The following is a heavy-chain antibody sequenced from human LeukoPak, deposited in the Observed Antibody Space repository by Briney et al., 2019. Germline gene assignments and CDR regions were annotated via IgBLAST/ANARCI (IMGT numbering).Heavy chain of an antibody. D-gene: IGHD6-19*01. V-gene: IGHV3-49*03. J-gene: IGHJ4*02. CDR3: TRVGLEEQWLVPEYYFDY. Sequence: GGSLRLSCTASGFTFGDYAMSWFRQAPGKGLEWVGFIRSKAYGGTTEYAASVKGRFTISRDDSKSIAYLQMNSLKTEDTAVYYCTRVGLEEQWLVPEYYFDYWGQGTLVTVSS. CDR2: IRSKAYGGTT. CDR1: GFTFGDYA.